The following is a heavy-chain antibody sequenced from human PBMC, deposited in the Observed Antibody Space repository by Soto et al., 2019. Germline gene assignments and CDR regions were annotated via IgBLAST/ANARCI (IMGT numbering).Heavy chain of an antibody. V-gene: IGHV1-46*01. CDR2: INPSGGST. CDR3: ARHSPYCSSTSCPPADYYYGLDV. Sequence: ASAQVCCQESVDSFPSEYMHWVRQATGQGLEWKGIINPSGGSTSYAQKFQGRVTMTRDTSTSTVYMELSSLKASDTAMYYCARHSPYCSSTSCPPADYYYGLDVCGQAHLGTVS. D-gene: IGHD2-2*01. J-gene: IGHJ6*02. CDR1: VDSFPSEY.